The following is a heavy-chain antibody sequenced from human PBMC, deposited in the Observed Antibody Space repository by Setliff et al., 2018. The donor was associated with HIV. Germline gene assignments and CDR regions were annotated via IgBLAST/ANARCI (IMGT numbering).Heavy chain of an antibody. CDR3: ARRIDDSGSFPDKNWFDT. J-gene: IGHJ5*02. V-gene: IGHV3-74*01. D-gene: IGHD3-10*01. CDR2: INGDGSST. Sequence: GGSLRLSCAASGFTFSNYWMHWVRQPPGKGLVWVSRINGDGSSTSYADSMKGRFTISRDNSKNTLYLQINTLTAEDSAVYYCARRIDDSGSFPDKNWFDTWGQGTLVTVSS. CDR1: GFTFSNYW.